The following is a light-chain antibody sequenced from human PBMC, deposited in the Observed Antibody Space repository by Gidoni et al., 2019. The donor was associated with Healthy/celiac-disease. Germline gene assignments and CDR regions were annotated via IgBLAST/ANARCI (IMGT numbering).Light chain of an antibody. V-gene: IGKV3-20*01. CDR1: QSVISSY. Sequence: VLTPSPATLPLSPGGSATPSSRPRQSVISSYLTWYQQKPGKAPRLLIYGASSRATGIPDRFSGSGSGTDFTLTISRLEPEDFAVYYCQQYCSSPYTFXXXTKLEIK. CDR2: GAS. J-gene: IGKJ2*01. CDR3: QQYCSSPYT.